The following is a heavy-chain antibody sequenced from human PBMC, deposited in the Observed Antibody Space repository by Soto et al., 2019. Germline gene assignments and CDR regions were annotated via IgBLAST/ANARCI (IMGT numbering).Heavy chain of an antibody. V-gene: IGHV4-39*01. J-gene: IGHJ3*02. CDR3: ASTPLRPLSAMASDAFDI. D-gene: IGHD5-18*01. CDR1: GGSISSSSYY. Sequence: SETLSLTCTVSGGSISSSSYYWGWIRQPPGKGLEWIGSIYYSGSTYYNPSLKSRVTISVDTSKNQFSLKLSSVTAADTAVYYCASTPLRPLSAMASDAFDIWGQGTMVTVSS. CDR2: IYYSGST.